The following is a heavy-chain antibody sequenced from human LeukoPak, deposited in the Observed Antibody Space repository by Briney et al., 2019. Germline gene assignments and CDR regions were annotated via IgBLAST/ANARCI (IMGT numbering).Heavy chain of an antibody. Sequence: GGSLKLSWLVSGFPFGNFWMHWVRQVPGKGLVLVARMDTDGRTTDYADSVKGRFTISRDNARNTLYLQMRSLRADDTALYYCATDVTGSEDRWGQGTLVTVSS. D-gene: IGHD6-25*01. V-gene: IGHV3-74*01. CDR1: GFPFGNFW. J-gene: IGHJ5*02. CDR3: ATDVTGSEDR. CDR2: MDTDGRTT.